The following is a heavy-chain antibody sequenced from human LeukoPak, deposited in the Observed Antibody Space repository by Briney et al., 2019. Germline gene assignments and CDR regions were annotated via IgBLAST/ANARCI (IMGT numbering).Heavy chain of an antibody. CDR1: GGSISSYY. J-gene: IGHJ4*02. CDR2: IYYSGST. Sequence: SETLSLTCTVSGGSISSYYWSWIRQPPGRGLEWIGYIYYSGSTNSNPSLRSRVTISVDMSKNQFSLKLNSVTAADTAMYYCVREDFGRNPPGSFFDYWGQGILVTVSS. CDR3: VREDFGRNPPGSFFDY. V-gene: IGHV4-59*01. D-gene: IGHD4-23*01.